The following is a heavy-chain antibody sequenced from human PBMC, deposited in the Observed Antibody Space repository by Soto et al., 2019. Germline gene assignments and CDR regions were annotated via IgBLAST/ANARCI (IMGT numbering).Heavy chain of an antibody. V-gene: IGHV4-61*01. CDR2: IYYSGST. J-gene: IGHJ3*02. Sequence: SETLSLTCTVSGGSVSSGSYYWSWIRQPPGKGLEWIGYIYYSGSTNYNPSLKSRVTISVDTSKNQFSLKLSSVTAADTAVYYCARDKSREADAFDIWGQGTMVTVSS. D-gene: IGHD2-2*01. CDR3: ARDKSREADAFDI. CDR1: GGSVSSGSYY.